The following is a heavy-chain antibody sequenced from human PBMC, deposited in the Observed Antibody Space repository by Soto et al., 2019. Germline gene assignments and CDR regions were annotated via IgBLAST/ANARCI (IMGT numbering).Heavy chain of an antibody. CDR2: ISAYNGNT. Sequence: QVQLVQSGAEVKKPGASVKVSCKASGYTFTSYGISWVRQAPGQGLEWMGWISAYNGNTNYAQKLQGRVTMTTDTATSTAYMELRSLRSDDTAVYYCARDMVQDTTVSCFDYWGQGTLVTVSS. J-gene: IGHJ4*02. CDR3: ARDMVQDTTVSCFDY. CDR1: GYTFTSYG. D-gene: IGHD3-10*01. V-gene: IGHV1-18*01.